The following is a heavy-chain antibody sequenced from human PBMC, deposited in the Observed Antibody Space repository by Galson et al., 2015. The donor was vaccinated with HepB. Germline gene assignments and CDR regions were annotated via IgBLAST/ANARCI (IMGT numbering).Heavy chain of an antibody. J-gene: IGHJ5*02. V-gene: IGHV3-21*01. CDR3: ARDLPSGWFDP. D-gene: IGHD3-10*01. CDR2: ISSSSSYI. CDR1: GFTFSSYS. Sequence: SLRLSCAASGFTFSSYSMNWVRQTPGKGLEWVSSISSSSSYIYYADSVKGRFTISRDNAKNSLYLQMNSLRAEDTAVYYCARDLPSGWFDPWGQGTLVTVSS.